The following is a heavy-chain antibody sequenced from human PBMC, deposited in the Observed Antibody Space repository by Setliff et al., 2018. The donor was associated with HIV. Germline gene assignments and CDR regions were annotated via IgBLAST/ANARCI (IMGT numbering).Heavy chain of an antibody. CDR1: GFTFSSYW. J-gene: IGHJ4*02. CDR2: VNTDGSST. CDR3: AKYTSGYDFWSGYFDY. V-gene: IGHV3-74*01. Sequence: PGGSLRLSCAASGFTFSSYWMHWVRQAPGEGLVWVARVNTDGSSTNYADSVKGRFTISRDNAKNTLNLQMHSLRAEDTAVYFCAKYTSGYDFWSGYFDYWGQGTLVTVSS. D-gene: IGHD3-3*01.